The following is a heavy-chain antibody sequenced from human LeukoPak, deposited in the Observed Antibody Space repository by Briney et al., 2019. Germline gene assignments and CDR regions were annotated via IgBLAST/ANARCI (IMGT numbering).Heavy chain of an antibody. J-gene: IGHJ6*03. Sequence: GGSLRLSCAASGFTFSSYSMNWVRQAPGKGLEWFSSISSSSSYIYYADSVKGRFTISRDNAKNSLYLQMNSLRAEDTAVYYCARDGCSSTSCALSYMDVWGKGTTVTVSS. D-gene: IGHD2-2*01. V-gene: IGHV3-21*01. CDR3: ARDGCSSTSCALSYMDV. CDR2: ISSSSSYI. CDR1: GFTFSSYS.